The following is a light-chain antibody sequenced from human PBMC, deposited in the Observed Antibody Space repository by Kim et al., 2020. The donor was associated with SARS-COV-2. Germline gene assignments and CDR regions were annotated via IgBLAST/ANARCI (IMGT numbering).Light chain of an antibody. CDR2: ADS. V-gene: IGKV1-27*01. Sequence: SASVGDRVTVTCRASQPIAKDLAWYQPKPGKAPILLIYADSALRTGVPSRFSGSGSETEFTLTISSLQPDDVATYFCQNYNVAPYTFGQETKLEI. J-gene: IGKJ2*01. CDR1: QPIAKD. CDR3: QNYNVAPYT.